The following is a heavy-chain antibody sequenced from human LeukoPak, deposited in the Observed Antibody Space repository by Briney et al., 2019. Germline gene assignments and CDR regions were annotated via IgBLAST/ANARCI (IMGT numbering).Heavy chain of an antibody. Sequence: SETLSLTCAVSGDSISSGGYSWSWIRQTPGKGLEWIAYIHDSGSTYNHPSLKSRLSISIDTSKNQFSLKLNSLTAADTAVYYCARLVAAAGNNWFDPWGQGTLVTVSS. J-gene: IGHJ5*02. CDR2: IHDSGST. V-gene: IGHV4-30-4*07. D-gene: IGHD6-13*01. CDR1: GDSISSGGYS. CDR3: ARLVAAAGNNWFDP.